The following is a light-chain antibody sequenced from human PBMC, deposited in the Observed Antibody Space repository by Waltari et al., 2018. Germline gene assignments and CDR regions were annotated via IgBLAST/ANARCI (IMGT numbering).Light chain of an antibody. CDR1: GSHIGAYD. J-gene: IGLJ2*01. CDR3: QSYDTSLSVV. V-gene: IGLV1-40*01. Sequence: QSVLTQPPSVSGAPGQRVTLSCTGSGSHIGAYDVHWYQHRPGKAPTLLIYGVNNRPAGVPDRFLGSKSGTSASLASTSLRAEDEGVYYCQSYDTSLSVVFGGGTKLTVL. CDR2: GVN.